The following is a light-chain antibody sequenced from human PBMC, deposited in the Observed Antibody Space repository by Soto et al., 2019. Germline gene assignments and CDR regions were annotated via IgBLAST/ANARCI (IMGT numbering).Light chain of an antibody. CDR1: QSVSSN. CDR2: GAS. J-gene: IGKJ1*01. V-gene: IGKV3-15*01. Sequence: EIVMTQSPATLSVSPGERATLSCRASQSVSSNLAWYQQKPGQAPRLLIYGASTRATGIPARFSGSGSGTEFTLNISSLQSEDFAVYYCQKYNNWPTWTFGQGTKVEIK. CDR3: QKYNNWPTWT.